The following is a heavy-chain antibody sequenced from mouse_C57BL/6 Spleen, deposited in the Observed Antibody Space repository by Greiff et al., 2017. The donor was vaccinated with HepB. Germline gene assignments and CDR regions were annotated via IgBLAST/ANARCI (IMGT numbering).Heavy chain of an antibody. CDR3: ARWEDYYGSSSYYFDY. CDR1: GYAFSSSW. D-gene: IGHD1-1*01. CDR2: IYPGDGDT. J-gene: IGHJ2*01. Sequence: QVQLKQSGPELVKPGASVKISCKASGYAFSSSWMNWVKQRPGKGLEWIGRIYPGDGDTNYNGKFKGKATLTADKSSSTAYMQVSSLTSEDSAVYFCARWEDYYGSSSYYFDYWGQGTTLTVSS. V-gene: IGHV1-82*01.